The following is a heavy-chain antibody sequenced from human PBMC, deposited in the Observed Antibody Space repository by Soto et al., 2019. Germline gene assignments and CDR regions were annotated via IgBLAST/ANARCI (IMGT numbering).Heavy chain of an antibody. CDR1: GGSFSGYY. CDR2: INHSGST. Sequence: PSETLSLTCAVYGGSFSGYYWSWTRQPPGKGLEWIGEINHSGSTNYNPSLKSRVTISVDTSKNQFSLKLSSVTAADTAVYYCARGWGLRNNYYYYYGMDVWGQGTTVTVSS. J-gene: IGHJ6*02. CDR3: ARGWGLRNNYYYYYGMDV. D-gene: IGHD1-26*01. V-gene: IGHV4-34*01.